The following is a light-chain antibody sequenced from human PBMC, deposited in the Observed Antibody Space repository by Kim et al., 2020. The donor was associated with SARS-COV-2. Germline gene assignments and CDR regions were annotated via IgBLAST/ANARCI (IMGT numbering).Light chain of an antibody. CDR2: AAS. CDR1: QRIKSY. V-gene: IGKV1-39*01. CDR3: QQSYSIPWT. J-gene: IGKJ1*01. Sequence: ASVGDRVTITCRASQRIKSYLNWYQQKPGQAPKFLIYAASSLQSGVPSRFSGSGYETDFSLTISNLQLEDFATYYCQQSYSIPWTFGQGTKVDIK.